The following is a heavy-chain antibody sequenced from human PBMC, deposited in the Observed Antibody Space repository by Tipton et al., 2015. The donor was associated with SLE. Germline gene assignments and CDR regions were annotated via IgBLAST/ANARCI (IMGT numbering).Heavy chain of an antibody. Sequence: RSLRLSCTASGLTSGDYAMSWVRQAPGKGLEWVCSIKNKVYGGTTECAASVKGRFTISRDESKSIAYLQMNSLETEDTAVYYCTREAGYKIDYWGQGTLVTVSS. CDR1: GLTSGDYA. J-gene: IGHJ4*02. D-gene: IGHD5-24*01. V-gene: IGHV3-49*04. CDR2: IKNKVYGGTT. CDR3: TREAGYKIDY.